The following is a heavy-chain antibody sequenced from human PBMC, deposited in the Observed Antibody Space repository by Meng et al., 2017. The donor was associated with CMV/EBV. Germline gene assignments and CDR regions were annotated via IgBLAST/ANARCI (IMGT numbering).Heavy chain of an antibody. J-gene: IGHJ6*02. V-gene: IGHV3-23*01. CDR1: GFTFSSYA. CDR2: ISGSGGST. CDR3: ASKFWSGFYYYGMDA. D-gene: IGHD3-3*01. Sequence: GESLKISCAASGFTFSSYAMSWVRQAPGKGLEWVSAISGSGGSTYYADSVKGRFTISRDNSKNTLYLQMNSLRAEDTAVYYCASKFWSGFYYYGMDAWGQGTTVTVSS.